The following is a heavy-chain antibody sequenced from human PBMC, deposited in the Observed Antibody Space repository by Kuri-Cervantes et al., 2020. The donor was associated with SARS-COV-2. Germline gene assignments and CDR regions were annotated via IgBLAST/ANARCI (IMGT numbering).Heavy chain of an antibody. CDR3: AKALTGEVDDY. J-gene: IGHJ4*02. V-gene: IGHV4-4*07. Sequence: GSLRLSCTVSGGSISSYYWSWIRQPAGKGLEWIGRIYTSGSTNYNPSLKSRVTMSVDTSKNQFSLKLSSVTAADTAVYYCAKALTGEVDDYWGQGTLVTVSS. CDR2: IYTSGST. CDR1: GGSISSYY. D-gene: IGHD3-10*01.